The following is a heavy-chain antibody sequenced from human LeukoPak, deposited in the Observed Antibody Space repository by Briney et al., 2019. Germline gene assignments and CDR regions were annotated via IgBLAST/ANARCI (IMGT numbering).Heavy chain of an antibody. J-gene: IGHJ4*02. CDR1: GFTFSSYA. D-gene: IGHD6-13*01. Sequence: PGGSLRLSCAASGFTFSSYAMSWVRQAPGKGLEWVSAISGSGGSTYYADSVKGRFTISRDKSKNTLYLQMNSLRAEDTAVYYCAKLPRRYSHFDYWGQGTLVTVSS. V-gene: IGHV3-23*01. CDR3: AKLPRRYSHFDY. CDR2: ISGSGGST.